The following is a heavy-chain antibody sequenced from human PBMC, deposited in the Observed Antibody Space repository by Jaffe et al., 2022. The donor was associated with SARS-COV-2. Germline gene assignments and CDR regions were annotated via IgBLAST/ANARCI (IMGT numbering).Heavy chain of an antibody. D-gene: IGHD5-18*01. CDR2: IYTSGST. CDR1: GGSISSGSYY. J-gene: IGHJ6*02. V-gene: IGHV4-61*02. Sequence: QVQLQESGPGLVKPSQTLSLTCTVSGGSISSGSYYWSWIRQPAGKGLEWIGRIYTSGSTNYNPSLKSRVTISVDTSKNQFSLKLSSVTAADTAVYYCARTMVTVRDLYYYYYYGMDVWGQGTTVTVSS. CDR3: ARTMVTVRDLYYYYYYGMDV.